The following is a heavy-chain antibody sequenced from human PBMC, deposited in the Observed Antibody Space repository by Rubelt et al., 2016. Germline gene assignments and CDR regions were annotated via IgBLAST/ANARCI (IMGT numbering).Heavy chain of an antibody. J-gene: IGHJ3*02. V-gene: IGHV4-34*01. Sequence: QVQLQQWGAGLLKPSETLSLTCAVYGGSFSGYYWSWIRQPPGKGLEWIGEINHSGSTNYNPSLKSRVTISVYTSKNQFSRKLSSVTAADTAVYYCARRNGYSSGWYSIRGAFDIWGQGTMVTVSS. CDR1: GGSFSGYY. CDR3: ARRNGYSSGWYSIRGAFDI. D-gene: IGHD6-19*01. CDR2: INHSGST.